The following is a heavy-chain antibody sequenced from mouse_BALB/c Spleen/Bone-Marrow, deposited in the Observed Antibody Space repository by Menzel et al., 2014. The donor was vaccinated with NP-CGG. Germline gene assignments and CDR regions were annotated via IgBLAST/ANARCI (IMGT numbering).Heavy chain of an antibody. J-gene: IGHJ2*01. Sequence: VQLVESGLLVKPGASVKMSCKASGYTFTDYVISWVKQRTGQGLEWIGVIYPGSGSTYYNEKFKGKATLTADKSSNTAYMQLSSLTSEDSAVYFCDYYGSSYFDYWGQGTTLTVSS. D-gene: IGHD1-1*01. CDR1: GYTFTDYV. CDR2: IYPGSGST. CDR3: DYYGSSYFDY. V-gene: IGHV1-77*01.